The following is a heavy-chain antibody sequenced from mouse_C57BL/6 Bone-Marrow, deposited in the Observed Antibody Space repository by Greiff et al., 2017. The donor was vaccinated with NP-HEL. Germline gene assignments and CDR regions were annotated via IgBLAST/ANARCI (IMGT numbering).Heavy chain of an antibody. V-gene: IGHV1-81*01. D-gene: IGHD1-1*01. J-gene: IGHJ2*01. CDR1: GYTFTSYG. CDR2: IYPRSGNT. CDR3: ARDYGSSVDY. Sequence: VSGYTFTSYGISWVKQRTGQGLEWIGEIYPRSGNTYYNEKFKGKATLTADKSSSTAYMELRSLTSEDSAVYFCARDYGSSVDYWGQGTTPTVSS.